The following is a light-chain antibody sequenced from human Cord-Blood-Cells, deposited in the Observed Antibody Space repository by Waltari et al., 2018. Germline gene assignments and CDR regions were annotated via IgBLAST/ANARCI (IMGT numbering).Light chain of an antibody. J-gene: IGLJ2*01. CDR3: CSYAGSSTLV. Sequence: QSALTQPASVSGSPGQSLTISCTGTSSDVGRYNLVSWYQQHPGNAPKLMIYEVSKRPSGVSNRFSGSKSGNTASLTISGLQAEDEADYYCCSYAGSSTLVFGGGTKLTVL. V-gene: IGLV2-23*02. CDR1: SSDVGRYNL. CDR2: EVS.